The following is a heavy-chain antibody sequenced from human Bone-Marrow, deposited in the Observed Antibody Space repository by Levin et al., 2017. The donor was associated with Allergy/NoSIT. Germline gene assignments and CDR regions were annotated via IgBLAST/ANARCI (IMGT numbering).Heavy chain of an antibody. Sequence: EASVKVSCKASGGTLNTYTITWVRQAPGQGLEWMGEILPLFGTTKYAQKFQGRVTLTADESTSTVYMEMSRLGSEDTAVYFCARLKGTIVAPGSPLLDYWGQGTLVTVSS. CDR2: ILPLFGTT. V-gene: IGHV1-69*13. CDR1: GGTLNTYT. CDR3: ARLKGTIVAPGSPLLDY. J-gene: IGHJ4*02. D-gene: IGHD6-13*01.